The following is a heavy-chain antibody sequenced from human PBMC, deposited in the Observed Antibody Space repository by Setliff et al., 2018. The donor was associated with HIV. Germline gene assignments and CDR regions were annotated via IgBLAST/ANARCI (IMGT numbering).Heavy chain of an antibody. J-gene: IGHJ4*02. Sequence: ASVKVSCKASGYTFSGYYIHWVRQAPGQGLEWMGWINPDSGGTNYAQKFQGRVTMARDTSSSTAYMELSRLRSDDTAVYYCAIVQAYTIRGIFYYFDNWGQGTLVTSPQ. CDR2: INPDSGGT. D-gene: IGHD3-10*01. CDR1: GYTFSGYY. CDR3: AIVQAYTIRGIFYYFDN. V-gene: IGHV1-2*02.